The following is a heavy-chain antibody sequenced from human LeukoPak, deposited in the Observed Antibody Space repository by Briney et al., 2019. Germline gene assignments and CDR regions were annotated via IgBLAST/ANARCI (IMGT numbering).Heavy chain of an antibody. CDR2: IYYSGST. D-gene: IGHD1-26*01. J-gene: IGHJ5*02. V-gene: IGHV4-39*01. CDR1: GGSISSSGYY. CDR3: ARHEYSGSYYGLSWFDP. Sequence: SETLSPTCTVSGGSISSSGYYWGWIRQPPGKGLEWFASIYYSGSTYYNPSLKSRVTISVDTSKNQLSLKLSSLTAADTAVYYCARHEYSGSYYGLSWFDPWGQGTLVTVSS.